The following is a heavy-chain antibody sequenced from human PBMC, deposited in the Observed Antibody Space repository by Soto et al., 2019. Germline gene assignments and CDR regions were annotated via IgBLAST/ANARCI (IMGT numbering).Heavy chain of an antibody. Sequence: VGSLRLSCAASGFTFSSYWMHWVRQAPGKGLVWVSRINSDGSSTSYADSVKGRFTISRDNAKNTLYLQMNSLRAEDTAVYYCARALPSYSYGNNWGQGTLVTVSS. V-gene: IGHV3-74*01. CDR3: ARALPSYSYGNN. CDR1: GFTFSSYW. CDR2: INSDGSST. J-gene: IGHJ4*02. D-gene: IGHD5-18*01.